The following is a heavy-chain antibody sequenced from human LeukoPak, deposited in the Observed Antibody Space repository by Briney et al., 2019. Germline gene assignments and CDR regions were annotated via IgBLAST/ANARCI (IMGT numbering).Heavy chain of an antibody. CDR3: ARGGITMVRGISFYFDY. CDR2: ISAYNGNT. V-gene: IGHV1-18*01. D-gene: IGHD3-10*01. CDR1: GYTFTSYG. J-gene: IGHJ4*02. Sequence: ASVKVSCKASGYTFTSYGISWVRQAPGQGLEWMGWISAYNGNTNYAQKLQGRVTMTTDTSTSTAYMELRSLRSDDTAVYYCARGGITMVRGISFYFDYWGQGTLVTVS.